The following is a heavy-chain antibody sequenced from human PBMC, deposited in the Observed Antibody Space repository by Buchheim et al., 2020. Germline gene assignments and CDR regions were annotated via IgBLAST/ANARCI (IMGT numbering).Heavy chain of an antibody. Sequence: QLQLQESGSGLVKPSQTLSLTCAVSGGSISSGGYSWSWIRQPPGKGLEWIGYIYHSGITYYNPYLKRRVTISVDRSRNQFSLKLSSVTAADTAVYYCASYVRGVSLYYFDYWGQGTL. J-gene: IGHJ4*02. V-gene: IGHV4-30-2*01. CDR3: ASYVRGVSLYYFDY. D-gene: IGHD3-10*02. CDR2: IYHSGIT. CDR1: GGSISSGGYS.